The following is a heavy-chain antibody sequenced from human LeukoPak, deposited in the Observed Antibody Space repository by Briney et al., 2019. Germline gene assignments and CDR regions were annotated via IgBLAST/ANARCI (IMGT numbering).Heavy chain of an antibody. V-gene: IGHV3-23*01. D-gene: IGHD6-13*01. CDR3: AKDFRSSVAAAGTIFDY. CDR2: IRGSGGST. J-gene: IGHJ4*02. CDR1: GFTFSSYA. Sequence: GGSLRLSCAASGFTFSSYAMSWVRQPPGKGLEWVSAIRGSGGSTYYADSVKGRFTISRDNSKNTLYLQMNSLRAEDTAVYYCAKDFRSSVAAAGTIFDYWGQGTLVTVSS.